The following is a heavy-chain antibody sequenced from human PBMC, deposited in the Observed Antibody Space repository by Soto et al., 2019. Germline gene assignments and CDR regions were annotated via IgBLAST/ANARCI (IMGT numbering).Heavy chain of an antibody. J-gene: IGHJ2*01. CDR1: GFTFSSYA. D-gene: IGHD1-1*01. Sequence: EVQLLESGGGLVQPGGSLRLSCAASGFTFSSYAMSWVRQAPGKGLKWVSTMSYSGDTTKYADSVKGRFTISRDNSKNTLNLQMNSLTAGDTAVYYCAKGTGDWYFDLGGRGPLVPVSS. V-gene: IGHV3-23*01. CDR2: MSYSGDTT. CDR3: AKGTGDWYFDL.